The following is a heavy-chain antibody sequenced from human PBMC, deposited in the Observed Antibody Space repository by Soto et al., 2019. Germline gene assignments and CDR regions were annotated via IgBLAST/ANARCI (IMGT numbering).Heavy chain of an antibody. Sequence: EVQLLESGGGLVQPGGPLRLSCAASGFTFSSYGMSWVRQAPGKGLEWVSGTSGSSVSTNYADSVKGRFTISRDNSKNTLYLQMNSLRAEDTAVYYCAKDQWWWTYWGQGTLVTVSS. CDR2: TSGSSVST. J-gene: IGHJ4*02. D-gene: IGHD2-15*01. V-gene: IGHV3-23*01. CDR1: GFTFSSYG. CDR3: AKDQWWWTY.